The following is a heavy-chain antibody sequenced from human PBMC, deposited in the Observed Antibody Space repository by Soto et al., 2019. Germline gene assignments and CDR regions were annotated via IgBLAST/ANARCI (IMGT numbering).Heavy chain of an antibody. CDR2: IIPIFGTA. V-gene: IGHV1-69*13. J-gene: IGHJ4*02. Sequence: ASVKVSCKASGGTFSSYAISWVRQAPGQGLEWMGGIIPIFGTANYAQKFQGRVTITADESTSTAYMELSSLRSEDTVVYYCARGSYHYYYDSSGYPGYFDYWGQGTLVTVSS. D-gene: IGHD3-22*01. CDR3: ARGSYHYYYDSSGYPGYFDY. CDR1: GGTFSSYA.